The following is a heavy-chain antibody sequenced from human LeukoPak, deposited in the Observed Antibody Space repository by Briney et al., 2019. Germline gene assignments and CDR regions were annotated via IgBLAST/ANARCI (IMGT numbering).Heavy chain of an antibody. V-gene: IGHV1-18*04. CDR1: GYTFTGYY. Sequence: GASVKVSCKASGYTFTGYYMHWVRQAPGQGLEWMGWISAYNGNTNNAQKLQGRVTMTTDTSTSTAYMELRSLRSDDTAVYYCARDSPHIRRFLEWSYYYYYGMDVWGQGTTVTVSS. CDR3: ARDSPHIRRFLEWSYYYYYGMDV. CDR2: ISAYNGNT. J-gene: IGHJ6*02. D-gene: IGHD3-3*01.